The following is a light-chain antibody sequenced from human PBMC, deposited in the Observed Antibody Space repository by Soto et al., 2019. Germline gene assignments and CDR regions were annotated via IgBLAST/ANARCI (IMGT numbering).Light chain of an antibody. CDR1: SSDVGGYNY. CDR3: CSYAGSYTYV. J-gene: IGLJ1*01. V-gene: IGLV2-11*01. CDR2: DVS. Sequence: QSVLTQPRSVSASPGQSVTISCTGTSSDVGGYNYVSWFQQHPGKAPKVMIYDVSKRPSGVPDRFSGSKSGNTASLTISGLQAEDEADYYCCSYAGSYTYVFGTGTKSPS.